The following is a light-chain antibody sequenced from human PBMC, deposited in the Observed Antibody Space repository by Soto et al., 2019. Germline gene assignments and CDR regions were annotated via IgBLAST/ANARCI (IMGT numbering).Light chain of an antibody. CDR3: LLYYGGAVI. J-gene: IGLJ2*01. Sequence: QTVVTQEPSLTVCPGGTVTLTCASSTGAVTSGHYTNWLQQKPGQAPRALIYSTDTKHSWTPARFSGSLLGGKAALTLSGAQTEDEADYYCLLYYGGAVIFGGGTKLTVL. CDR1: TGAVTSGHY. V-gene: IGLV7-43*01. CDR2: STD.